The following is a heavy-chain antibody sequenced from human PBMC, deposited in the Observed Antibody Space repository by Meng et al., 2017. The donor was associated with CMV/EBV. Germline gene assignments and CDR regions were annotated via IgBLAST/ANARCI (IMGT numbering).Heavy chain of an antibody. Sequence: GESLKISCAASGFTFSSYDMHWVRQAPGKGLEWVAVISYDGSNKYYADSVKGRFTISRDNSKNTLYLQMNSLRAEDTAVYYCARAMVNDFWSGSIVYYYYGMDVWGQGTTVTVSS. V-gene: IGHV3-30-3*01. CDR2: ISYDGSNK. CDR3: ARAMVNDFWSGSIVYYYYGMDV. J-gene: IGHJ6*02. CDR1: GFTFSSYD. D-gene: IGHD3-3*01.